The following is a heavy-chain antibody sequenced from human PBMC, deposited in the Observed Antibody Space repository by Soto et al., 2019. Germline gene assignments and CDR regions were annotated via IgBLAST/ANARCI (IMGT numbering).Heavy chain of an antibody. J-gene: IGHJ4*02. D-gene: IGHD5-18*01. V-gene: IGHV4-59*12. CDR2: VDYSGTA. CDR3: ARADTAMTTPFDY. CDR1: GGSISTFY. Sequence: SETLSLTCTVSGGSISTFYWSWIRQPPGKGLEWIGYVDYSGTANYNPSLKSRVSMSVDTSKNQLSLKVTSVTAADTAMYYCARADTAMTTPFDYWGQGTLVTVPQ.